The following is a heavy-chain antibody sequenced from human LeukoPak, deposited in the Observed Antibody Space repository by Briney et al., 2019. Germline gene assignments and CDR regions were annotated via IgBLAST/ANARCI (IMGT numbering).Heavy chain of an antibody. V-gene: IGHV4-30-4*08. CDR3: ARDRGRKGITGFDY. J-gene: IGHJ4*02. CDR2: IYYSGST. CDR1: GGSISSGDYY. D-gene: IGHD1-20*01. Sequence: SQTLSLTCTVSGGSISSGDYYWSWIRQPPGKGLEWIGYIYYSGSTYYNPSLKSRVTISVDTSKNQFSLELSSVTAADTAVYYCARDRGRKGITGFDYWGQGTLVTVSS.